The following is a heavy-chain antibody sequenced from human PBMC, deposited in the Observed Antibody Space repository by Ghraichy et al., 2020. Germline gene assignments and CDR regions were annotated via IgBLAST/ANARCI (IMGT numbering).Heavy chain of an antibody. D-gene: IGHD5-12*01. Sequence: SLNISCAVYGGSFSGYYWTWIRQPPGKGLEWIGEINHSGRSNCNPSLKSRVTLSGDTSKNQFSLKLSSVTAADTAVYYCARATIRDGMDVWGQGTTVTVSS. CDR1: GGSFSGYY. CDR3: ARATIRDGMDV. V-gene: IGHV4-34*01. J-gene: IGHJ6*02. CDR2: INHSGRS.